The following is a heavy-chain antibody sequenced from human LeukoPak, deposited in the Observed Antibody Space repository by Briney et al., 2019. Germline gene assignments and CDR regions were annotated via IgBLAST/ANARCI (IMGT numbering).Heavy chain of an antibody. J-gene: IGHJ4*02. D-gene: IGHD2-2*01. CDR1: AFTFSSYS. CDR3: ANGDALVVIPHAAI. Sequence: GGSLRLSCAASAFTFSSYSLNWVRQAPGKGLEWVSYIDSSSRTIYDADSVKGRFTISRDNAKNSLYLQMNSLRAEDTAVYYCANGDALVVIPHAAIWGQGTLVTVSS. V-gene: IGHV3-48*01. CDR2: IDSSSRTI.